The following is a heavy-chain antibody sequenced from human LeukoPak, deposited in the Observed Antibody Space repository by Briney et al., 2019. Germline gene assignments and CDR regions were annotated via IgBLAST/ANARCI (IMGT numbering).Heavy chain of an antibody. CDR2: INPNSGGR. CDR3: ARAVSSWYIL. V-gene: IGHV1-2*02. Sequence: ASVKASCKASGCTFTGYYMHWVRQAPGQGLEWMGWINPNSGGRNYAQKFQGRVTTTRDTSISTVYMELSRLRSDDTAVYYCARAVSSWYILWGQGTLVTVSS. CDR1: GCTFTGYY. J-gene: IGHJ4*02. D-gene: IGHD6-13*01.